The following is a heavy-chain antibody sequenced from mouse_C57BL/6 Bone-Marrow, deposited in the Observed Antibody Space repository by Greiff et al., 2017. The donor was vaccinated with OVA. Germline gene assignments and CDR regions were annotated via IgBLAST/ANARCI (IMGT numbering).Heavy chain of an antibody. CDR3: ARGDYGNYPFAY. V-gene: IGHV1-80*01. J-gene: IGHJ3*01. CDR1: GYAFSSYW. CDR2: IYPGDGDT. D-gene: IGHD2-1*01. Sequence: VQLQQSGAELVKPGASVKISCKASGYAFSSYWMNWVKQRPRKGLEWIGQIYPGDGDTNYNGKFKGKATLTADKSSSTAYMQLSSLTSEDSAVYFCARGDYGNYPFAYWGQGTLVTVSA.